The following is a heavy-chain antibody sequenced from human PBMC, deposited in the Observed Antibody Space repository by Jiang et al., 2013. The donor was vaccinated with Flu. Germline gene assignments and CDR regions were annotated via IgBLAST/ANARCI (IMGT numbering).Heavy chain of an antibody. J-gene: IGHJ5*02. CDR2: INTNTGNP. V-gene: IGHV7-4-1*02. CDR3: ARDYEPPHNIVVVPAAKGFDP. Sequence: SGSELKKPGASVKVSCKASGYTFTSYAMNWVRQAPGQGLEWMGWINTNTGNPTYAQGFTGRFVFSLDTSVSTAYLQISSLKAEDTAVYYCARDYEPPHNIVVVPAAKGFDPWGQGTLVTVSS. D-gene: IGHD2-2*01. CDR1: GYTFTSYA.